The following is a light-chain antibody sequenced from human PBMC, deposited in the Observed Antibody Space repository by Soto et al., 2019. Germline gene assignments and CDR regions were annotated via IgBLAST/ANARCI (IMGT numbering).Light chain of an antibody. Sequence: QSVLTQPPSASGTPGQRVTISCSGSSSNVGSNTVNWYQQLPGTAPKLLIYSNNQRPSGLPDRFSGSKSGTSASLAISGLQSEDEADFYCAAWDDSLNGAVFGGGTKVTVL. J-gene: IGLJ2*01. CDR1: SSNVGSNT. V-gene: IGLV1-44*01. CDR2: SNN. CDR3: AAWDDSLNGAV.